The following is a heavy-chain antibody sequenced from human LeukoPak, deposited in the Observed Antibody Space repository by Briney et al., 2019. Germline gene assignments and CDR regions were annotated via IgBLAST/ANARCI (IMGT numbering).Heavy chain of an antibody. Sequence: GGSLRVSCAASGFTFSCNSMIWVRQAPGMGLNWVSSISSSSSYIYYADSVKGRFTISRDNAKNSLYLQMNSLRAEDTAVYYCAELGITMIGGVWGKGTTVTISS. J-gene: IGHJ6*04. CDR3: AELGITMIGGV. CDR1: GFTFSCNS. CDR2: ISSSSSYI. D-gene: IGHD3-10*02. V-gene: IGHV3-21*01.